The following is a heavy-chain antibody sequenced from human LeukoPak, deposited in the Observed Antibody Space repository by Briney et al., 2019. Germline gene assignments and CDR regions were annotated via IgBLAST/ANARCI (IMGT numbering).Heavy chain of an antibody. D-gene: IGHD2-2*03. CDR1: GDSINSGSYH. V-gene: IGHV4-39*02. Sequence: PSETLSLTCTVSGDSINSGSYHWGWIRQPPGKGLEWIGSIQHSGNTYYNPSLKSRLTISVDTSKNRFSLKLNSVTAADTAVYYCARDGSHWGQGTLVTVSS. CDR2: IQHSGNT. CDR3: ARDGSH. J-gene: IGHJ4*02.